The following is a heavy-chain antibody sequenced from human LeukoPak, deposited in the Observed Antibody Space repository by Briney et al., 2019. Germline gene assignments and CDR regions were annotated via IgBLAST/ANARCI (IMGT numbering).Heavy chain of an antibody. Sequence: ASVKVSCKASGYTFTSYGISWVRQAPGQGLEWMGWISAYNGNTNYAQKLQGRVTMTTDTSTSIAYMELRSLRSDDTAVYYCARVGRITIFGVYYYGMDVWGQGTTVTVSS. V-gene: IGHV1-18*01. CDR1: GYTFTSYG. D-gene: IGHD3-3*01. J-gene: IGHJ6*02. CDR2: ISAYNGNT. CDR3: ARVGRITIFGVYYYGMDV.